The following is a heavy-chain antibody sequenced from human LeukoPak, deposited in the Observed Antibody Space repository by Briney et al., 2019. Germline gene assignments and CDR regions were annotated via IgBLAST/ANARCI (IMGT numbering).Heavy chain of an antibody. CDR1: GYSISSGDNY. Sequence: SETLSLTCTVSGYSISSGDNYWSWIRQPAGKGLEWIGRIYTSGSTNYNPSLKSRVTISVDTSKNQFSLKLSSVTAADTAVYYCARSRVVPAVNFDYWGQGTLVTVSS. J-gene: IGHJ4*02. V-gene: IGHV4-61*02. CDR3: ARSRVVPAVNFDY. D-gene: IGHD2-2*01. CDR2: IYTSGST.